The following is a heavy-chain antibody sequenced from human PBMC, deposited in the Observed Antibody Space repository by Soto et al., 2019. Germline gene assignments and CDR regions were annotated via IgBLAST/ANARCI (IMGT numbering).Heavy chain of an antibody. CDR3: ATIVPDATIYGDYVYRDFDL. Sequence: EVQLLESGGGLVQPGGSLRLSCAASGFTFSSYAMSWVRQAPGKGLEWVSAISGSGGSTYYADSVKGRFTISRDNSKNTLYPQMIRLRGEDTAVYYCATIVPDATIYGDYVYRDFDLWGRGTLVTVSS. V-gene: IGHV3-23*01. CDR1: GFTFSSYA. J-gene: IGHJ2*01. CDR2: ISGSGGST. D-gene: IGHD4-17*01.